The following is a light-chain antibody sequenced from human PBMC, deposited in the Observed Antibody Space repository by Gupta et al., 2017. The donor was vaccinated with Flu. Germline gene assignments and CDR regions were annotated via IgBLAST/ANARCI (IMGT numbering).Light chain of an antibody. V-gene: IGLV2-8*01. J-gene: IGLJ2*01. CDR2: QVN. Sequence: HSALTQPPSASGSRGQSVTISCTGSGSDVGRYNYVSWYQQDPGKAPKLLLYQVNNRPAGVPDRFSGAKSGNTASLIISGLQTEDDADYYCSSYAGSNTVVFGGGTKLAVL. CDR3: SSYAGSNTVV. CDR1: GSDVGRYNY.